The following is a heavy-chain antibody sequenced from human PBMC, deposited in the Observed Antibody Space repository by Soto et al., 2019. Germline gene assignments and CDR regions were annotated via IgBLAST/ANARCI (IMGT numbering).Heavy chain of an antibody. CDR2: IYHSGST. CDR1: GGSISSGGSS. J-gene: IGHJ4*02. Sequence: QLQLQESGSGLVKPSQTLSLTCAVSGGSISSGGSSWTWIRQPPGKGLEWIGYIYHSGSTYYNPYLKSRVPLSVDRSTKQFSLKLTSVTAADKAVYYCARGAVVNFDSWGQGTLVTVSS. V-gene: IGHV4-30-2*01. D-gene: IGHD3-22*01. CDR3: ARGAVVNFDS.